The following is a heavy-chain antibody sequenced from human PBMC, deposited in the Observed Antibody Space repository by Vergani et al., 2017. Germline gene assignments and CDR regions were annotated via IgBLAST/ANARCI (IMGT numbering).Heavy chain of an antibody. CDR1: GGSVSSGSYY. CDR2: IYYSGST. V-gene: IGHV4-61*01. Sequence: QVQLQESGPGLVKPSETLSLTCTVSGGSVSSGSYYWSWIRQPPGKGLEWIGYIYYSGSTNNNPSLKSRVTISVDTSKNQFSLKLSSVTAADTDVYYGASGVGSRDGYNEGPLGWGQGTLVTVSS. D-gene: IGHD5-24*01. CDR3: ASGVGSRDGYNEGPLG. J-gene: IGHJ4*02.